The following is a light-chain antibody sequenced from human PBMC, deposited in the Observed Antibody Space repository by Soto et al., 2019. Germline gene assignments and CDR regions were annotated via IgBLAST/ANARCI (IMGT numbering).Light chain of an antibody. CDR3: QQYNSYSWT. CDR2: RAS. CDR1: QSISYW. Sequence: DIQMTQSPSTVSSSVGYRFTITCLASQSISYWLAWYQQKPGKAPKVLIYRASRLESGVPSRFSGSGSGTVFTLTISSLQPDDFATYYCQQYNSYSWTFGQGTKVDIK. V-gene: IGKV1-5*03. J-gene: IGKJ1*01.